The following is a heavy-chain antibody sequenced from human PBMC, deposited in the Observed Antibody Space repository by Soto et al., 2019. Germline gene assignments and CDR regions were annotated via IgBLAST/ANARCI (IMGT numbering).Heavy chain of an antibody. CDR1: GYTFTGYY. D-gene: IGHD6-25*01. J-gene: IGHJ5*02. Sequence: ASVKVSCKASGYTFTGYYMHWVRQAPGQGLEWMGWINPNSGGTNYAQKFQGRVTMTRDTSISTAYMELSRLRSHDTAVYCCARAQRVAHNWFNPRGRRTRVTVSS. CDR3: ARAQRVAHNWFNP. V-gene: IGHV1-2*02. CDR2: INPNSGGT.